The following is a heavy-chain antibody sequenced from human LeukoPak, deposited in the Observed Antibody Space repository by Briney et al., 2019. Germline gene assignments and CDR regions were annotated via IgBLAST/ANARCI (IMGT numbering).Heavy chain of an antibody. D-gene: IGHD3-3*01. Sequence: ASVKVSCKASGYTFTSYDINWVRQATGQGLEWMGWMNPNSGNTGYAQKFQGRVTMTRNTSISTAYMELSSLRSEDTAVYYCARGRWEIFGVDIRHNWFDPWGQGTLVTVSS. CDR1: GYTFTSYD. CDR3: ARGRWEIFGVDIRHNWFDP. CDR2: MNPNSGNT. J-gene: IGHJ5*02. V-gene: IGHV1-8*01.